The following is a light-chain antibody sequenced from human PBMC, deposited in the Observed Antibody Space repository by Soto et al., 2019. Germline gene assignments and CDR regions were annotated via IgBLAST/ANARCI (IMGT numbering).Light chain of an antibody. Sequence: DIQMTQSPSSLSASVVDLVNINCLASQGISTFLAWYQQKPGKVPKLLIYGSSTLQSGVPSRFSGSGSGTDFTLTISSLQPEDVATYYCQKYDSDPRTFGQGTKVDIK. CDR1: QGISTF. V-gene: IGKV1-27*01. J-gene: IGKJ1*01. CDR2: GSS. CDR3: QKYDSDPRT.